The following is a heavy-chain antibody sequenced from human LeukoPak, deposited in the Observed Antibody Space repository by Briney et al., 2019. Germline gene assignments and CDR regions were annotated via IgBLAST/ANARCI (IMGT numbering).Heavy chain of an antibody. CDR2: MNPNSGNT. CDR3: ARGVGYCSSTSCYGSNWFDP. J-gene: IGHJ5*02. Sequence: ASVKVSCKASGYTFTSYDINWVRQATGQGLEWMGWMNPNSGNTGYAQKFQGRVTITRNTSISTAYMELGSLRSEDTAVYYCARGVGYCSSTSCYGSNWFDPWGQGTLVTVSS. CDR1: GYTFTSYD. V-gene: IGHV1-8*03. D-gene: IGHD2-2*01.